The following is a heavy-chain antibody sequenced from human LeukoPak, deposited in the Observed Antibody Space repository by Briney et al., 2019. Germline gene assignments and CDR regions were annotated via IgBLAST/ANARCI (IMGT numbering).Heavy chain of an antibody. CDR3: ASEQCRPGNSYQNDY. CDR2: ISDSSTHI. D-gene: IGHD5-18*01. J-gene: IGHJ4*02. CDR1: GFPFSTYT. V-gene: IGHV3-21*01. Sequence: GGSLRLSCAASGFPFSTYTIDGVRQAPGKGLEWLSVISDSSTHIRYADSVKGRFTISRDNSKNSLYLQMSSLRVEDTAIYYCASEQCRPGNSYQNDYWGQGSLVTVSS.